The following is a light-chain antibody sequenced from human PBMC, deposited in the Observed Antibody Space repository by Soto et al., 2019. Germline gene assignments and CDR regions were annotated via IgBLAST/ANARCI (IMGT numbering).Light chain of an antibody. V-gene: IGLV1-44*01. CDR1: SSNIGSNT. J-gene: IGLJ2*01. Sequence: QSVLTQPPSASGTPGQRVTISCSGSSSNIGSNTVNLYQQLPGTAPKLLIYSNNQRPSGVPDRFSGSKSGTSASLAISGLQSEDEADYYCAAWDDSGGKVVFGGGTKLTVL. CDR2: SNN. CDR3: AAWDDSGGKVV.